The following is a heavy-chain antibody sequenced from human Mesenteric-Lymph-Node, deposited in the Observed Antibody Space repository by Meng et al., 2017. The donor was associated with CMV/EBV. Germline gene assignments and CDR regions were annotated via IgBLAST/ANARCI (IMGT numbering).Heavy chain of an antibody. J-gene: IGHJ6*02. Sequence: ASVKVSCKASGYTFTDYGVSWVRQAPGQGLEWMGWISTYNGLTNYGQKLQGRVTMTTDTSTRTAYMELRSLRSDDTAVYYCARDYGCRSNSCFPGYYYYGMDVWGQGTTVTVSS. CDR2: ISTYNGLT. CDR1: GYTFTDYG. V-gene: IGHV1-18*01. CDR3: ARDYGCRSNSCFPGYYYYGMDV. D-gene: IGHD2-2*01.